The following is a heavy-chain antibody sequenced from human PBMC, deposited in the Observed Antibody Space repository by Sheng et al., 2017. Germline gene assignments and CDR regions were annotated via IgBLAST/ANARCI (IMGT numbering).Heavy chain of an antibody. Sequence: QVQLQESGPGLVKPSQTLFLTCTVSGDSISSGSYRWSWIRQPAGKGLEWIGRIFTSGRTDYNPSLNSRVTISLDTSMNQFSLRLSSVTAADTAVYYCTRGLVGVTAFDIRGQGTMVTVSS. CDR3: TRGLVGVTAFDI. CDR1: GDSISSGSYR. V-gene: IGHV4-61*02. D-gene: IGHD1-26*01. CDR2: IFTSGRT. J-gene: IGHJ3*02.